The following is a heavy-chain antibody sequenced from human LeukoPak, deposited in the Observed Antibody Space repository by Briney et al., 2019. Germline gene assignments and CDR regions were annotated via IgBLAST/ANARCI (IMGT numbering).Heavy chain of an antibody. Sequence: ASVKVSCKTSGYTFTSYDINWVRRATGQGLEWMGVMNTNSGNTGYAQRFRGRVTITRNTSISTAYMELSSLRSEETAVYYCASECSDRGTTHIDYWGQGTLVTVSS. V-gene: IGHV1-8*03. D-gene: IGHD3-22*01. CDR3: ASECSDRGTTHIDY. CDR2: MNTNSGNT. CDR1: GYTFTSYD. J-gene: IGHJ4*02.